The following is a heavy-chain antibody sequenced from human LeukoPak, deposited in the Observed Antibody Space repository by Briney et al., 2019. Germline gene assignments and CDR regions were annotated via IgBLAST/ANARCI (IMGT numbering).Heavy chain of an antibody. D-gene: IGHD1-26*01. CDR1: GSSVSSYY. J-gene: IGHJ4*02. CDR2: IYISGSN. V-gene: IGHV4-4*07. CDR3: ARDLFDGPSGSDY. Sequence: SETLSLTCTVSGSSVSSYYWNWIRQPAGKGLEWIGRIYISGSNNYNPSLRSRVTMSVDTSKNQFSLKLRSVTAADTAVYYCARDLFDGPSGSDYWGQGTLVTVSS.